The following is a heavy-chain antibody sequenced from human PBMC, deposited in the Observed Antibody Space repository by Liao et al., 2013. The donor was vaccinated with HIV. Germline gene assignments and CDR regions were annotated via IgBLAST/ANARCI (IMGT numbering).Heavy chain of an antibody. CDR1: GGSIIGYY. V-gene: IGHV4-34*01. D-gene: IGHD6-6*01. Sequence: QVQLQQWGAGLLKPSETLSLTCAVSGGSIIGYYWSWIRQPPGKGLEWIGEINHSGSTNYNPSLKSRVTISVDTSKNQFSLKLSSVTAADTAVYYCARVRIVPWFDPWGQGTLVTVSS. CDR3: ARVRIVPWFDP. J-gene: IGHJ5*02. CDR2: INHSGST.